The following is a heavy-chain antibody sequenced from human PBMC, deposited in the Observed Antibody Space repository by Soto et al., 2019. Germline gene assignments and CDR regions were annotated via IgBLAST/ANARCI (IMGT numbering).Heavy chain of an antibody. CDR1: GGTFNSNA. D-gene: IGHD5-12*01. CDR2: IIPILRTR. CDR3: AKYRAYSVTEPALFDEMDV. J-gene: IGHJ6*02. V-gene: IGHV1-69*01. Sequence: QVQLVQSGAEVKTLGSSLKVSCKASGGTFNSNALSWVRQAPGQGLKWMGAIIPILRTRKYEQKFEDRVTFSAKESTDTAYMKLTSLRSEDTAVYYCAKYRAYSVTEPALFDEMDVWGQGTTVSVSS.